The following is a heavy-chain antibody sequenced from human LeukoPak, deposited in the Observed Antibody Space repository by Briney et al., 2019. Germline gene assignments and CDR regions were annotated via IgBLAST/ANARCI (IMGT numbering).Heavy chain of an antibody. Sequence: GGSLRLSCAASGFTFSSYSMNWVRQAPGKGLEWVSYISSSSTIYYADSVKGRFTISRDNAKNSLYLQMNSLRAEDTAVYYCAGRTVTPYYHDSSGFHLQYWGQGTLVTVSS. CDR2: ISSSSTI. J-gene: IGHJ1*01. V-gene: IGHV3-48*01. CDR1: GFTFSSYS. D-gene: IGHD3-22*01. CDR3: AGRTVTPYYHDSSGFHLQY.